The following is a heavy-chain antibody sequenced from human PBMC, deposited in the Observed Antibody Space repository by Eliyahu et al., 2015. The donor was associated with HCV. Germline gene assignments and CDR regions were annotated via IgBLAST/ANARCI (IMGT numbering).Heavy chain of an antibody. Sequence: QVQLVQSGAEVKKPGASVKVSCKASGYTFTSYYMPWVRQAPGQGLEWMGIINPSGGSTSYAQKFQGRVTMTRDTSTSTVYMELSSLRSEDTAVYYCARDSKQYSYGPGYFDYWGQGTLVTVSS. CDR3: ARDSKQYSYGPGYFDY. CDR2: INPSGGST. V-gene: IGHV1-46*03. D-gene: IGHD5-18*01. CDR1: GYTFTSYY. J-gene: IGHJ4*02.